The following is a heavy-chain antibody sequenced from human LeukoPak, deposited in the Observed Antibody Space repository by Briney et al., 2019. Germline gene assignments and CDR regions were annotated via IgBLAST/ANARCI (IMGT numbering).Heavy chain of an antibody. CDR1: GGSFSGYY. Sequence: SETLSLTRAVYGGSFSGYYWSWIRQPPGKGLEWIGEINHSGSNNYNPSLKSRVTISVDTSKNQSSLKLSSVTAADTAVYYCARGVVVVPATGVYYYGMDVWGQGTTVTVSS. J-gene: IGHJ6*02. V-gene: IGHV4-34*01. D-gene: IGHD2-2*01. CDR3: ARGVVVVPATGVYYYGMDV. CDR2: INHSGSN.